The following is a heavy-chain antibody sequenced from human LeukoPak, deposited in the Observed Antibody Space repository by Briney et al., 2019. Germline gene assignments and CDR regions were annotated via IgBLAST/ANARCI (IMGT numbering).Heavy chain of an antibody. CDR2: ISSNGDST. D-gene: IGHD4-23*01. CDR3: ASSYGSNKNHFDY. J-gene: IGHJ4*02. Sequence: GGSLRLSCAPSGFTFSSYGMHWVRQAPGKGLEYVSAISSNGDSTYYANSVRGRFTISRANSKNTLYLQMGSVRAKDTALYYCASSYGSNKNHFDYWGQGTLVTVSS. CDR1: GFTFSSYG. V-gene: IGHV3-64*01.